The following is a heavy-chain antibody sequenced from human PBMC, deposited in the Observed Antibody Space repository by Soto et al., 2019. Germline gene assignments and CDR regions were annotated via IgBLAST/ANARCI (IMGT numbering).Heavy chain of an antibody. J-gene: IGHJ3*02. CDR3: AKALQEVPAALKGGDAFDI. V-gene: IGHV3-30*18. Sequence: QVQLVESGGGVVQPGRSLRLSCAASGFTFSSYGMHWVRQAPGKGLEWVAVISYDGSNKYYADSVKGRFTISRDNSKNTLYLQMNSLRTEDTAVYYCAKALQEVPAALKGGDAFDIWGLGTMVTVSS. CDR1: GFTFSSYG. CDR2: ISYDGSNK. D-gene: IGHD2-2*01.